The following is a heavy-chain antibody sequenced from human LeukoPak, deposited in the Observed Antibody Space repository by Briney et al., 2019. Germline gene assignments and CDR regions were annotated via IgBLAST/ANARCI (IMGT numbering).Heavy chain of an antibody. CDR1: GYTFTSYG. Sequence: ASVKVSCKASGYTFTSYGINWVRQATGQGLEWMGWMNPNSGNTGYAQKFQGRVTMTRNTSISTAYMELSSLRSEDTAVYYCARDAAARLDDAFDIWGQGTMVTVSS. J-gene: IGHJ3*02. D-gene: IGHD6-6*01. V-gene: IGHV1-8*02. CDR2: MNPNSGNT. CDR3: ARDAAARLDDAFDI.